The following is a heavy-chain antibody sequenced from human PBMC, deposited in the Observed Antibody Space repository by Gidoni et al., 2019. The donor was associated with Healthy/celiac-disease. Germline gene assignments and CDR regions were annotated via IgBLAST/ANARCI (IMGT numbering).Heavy chain of an antibody. CDR3: ARGVDTAMVNFDY. J-gene: IGHJ4*02. Sequence: QVQLVQSGAEVKKPGASVKVSCTASGYPFTGYYMHWVRQAPGQGLEWMGWINPNSGGTNYAQKFQGWGTMTRDTSISTAYMELSRLRSDDTAVYYCARGVDTAMVNFDYWGQGTLVTVSS. CDR1: GYPFTGYY. V-gene: IGHV1-2*04. CDR2: INPNSGGT. D-gene: IGHD5-18*01.